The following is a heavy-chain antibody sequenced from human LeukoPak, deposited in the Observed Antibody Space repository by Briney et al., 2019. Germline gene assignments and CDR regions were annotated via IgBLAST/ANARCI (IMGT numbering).Heavy chain of an antibody. V-gene: IGHV3-7*01. CDR1: GFTFRTSW. D-gene: IGHD2-8*01. CDR2: LKPDGSEK. J-gene: IGHJ5*02. CDR3: ARDLRSALIA. Sequence: PGGSLRLSCAASGFTFRTSWMTWVRQAPGKGLEWVANLKPDGSEKNYVDSVKGRFTISRDNAENSLSLQMNSLRAEDTALYYCARDLRSALIAWGQGILVTVSS.